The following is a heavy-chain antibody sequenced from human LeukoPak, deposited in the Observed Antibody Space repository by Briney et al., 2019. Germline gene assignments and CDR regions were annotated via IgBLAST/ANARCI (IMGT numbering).Heavy chain of an antibody. CDR3: ASVYVSGYLDY. Sequence: GRSLRLSCAASGFTFSSYAMYWVRQAPGEGLEWVAVTLYDGSNKYYADSVKGRFTISRDNSKNTLYLQMNSLRAEDTAVYYCASVYVSGYLDYWGQGTLVTVSS. V-gene: IGHV3-30-3*01. J-gene: IGHJ4*02. CDR2: TLYDGSNK. D-gene: IGHD3-3*01. CDR1: GFTFSSYA.